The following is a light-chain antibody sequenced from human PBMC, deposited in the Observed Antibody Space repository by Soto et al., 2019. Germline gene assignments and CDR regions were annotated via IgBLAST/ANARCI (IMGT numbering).Light chain of an antibody. V-gene: IGKV3-20*01. CDR2: GAS. CDR3: QQYGSSGT. J-gene: IGKJ1*01. CDR1: QSVGNN. Sequence: EIVLTHSPCTLAVSPGARSNLSCRASQSVGNNVAWYKQKPGQAPRLLIYGASNRATGIPDSLSGSGSGTEFTLTISRLEPEDFAVYYCQQYGSSGTFGHGTKVDIK.